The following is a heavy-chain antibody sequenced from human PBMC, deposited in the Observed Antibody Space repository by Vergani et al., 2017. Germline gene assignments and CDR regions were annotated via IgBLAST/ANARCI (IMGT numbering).Heavy chain of an antibody. Sequence: EVQLVESGGGLVQPGRSLRLSCAASGFTFDDYAMHWVRQAPGKGLEWVSGISWNSGSIGYADSVKGRFTISRDNAKNSLYLQMNSLRAEDTALYYCAKDMGYCSSTSCSPGAFDIWGQGTMVTVSS. D-gene: IGHD2-2*01. V-gene: IGHV3-9*01. CDR3: AKDMGYCSSTSCSPGAFDI. CDR2: ISWNSGSI. J-gene: IGHJ3*02. CDR1: GFTFDDYA.